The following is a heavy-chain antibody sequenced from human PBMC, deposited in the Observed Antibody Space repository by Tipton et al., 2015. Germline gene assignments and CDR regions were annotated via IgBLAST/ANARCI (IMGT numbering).Heavy chain of an antibody. CDR1: GGSFSGYY. Sequence: LRLSCAVYGGSFSGYYWSWIRQPPGKGLQWIGEVNHSGGTNYNPSLKSRVTISLDTSKNQFSLKLSSVTAADTAVYYCARGEVNRAFDIWGQGTMVTVSS. CDR3: ARGEVNRAFDI. J-gene: IGHJ3*02. V-gene: IGHV4-34*01. CDR2: VNHSGGT. D-gene: IGHD2/OR15-2a*01.